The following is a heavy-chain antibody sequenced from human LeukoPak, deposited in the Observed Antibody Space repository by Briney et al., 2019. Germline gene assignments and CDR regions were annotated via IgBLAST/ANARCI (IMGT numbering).Heavy chain of an antibody. J-gene: IGHJ4*02. D-gene: IGHD6-19*01. Sequence: SGTLSLTCTVSGGSISSGSYYWSWIRQPAGKGLEWIGRIYTSGSTNYNPSLKSRVTISVDKSKNQFSLKLSSVTAAATAVDYCARAGPWLVLGVAYWGQGNLVTASS. V-gene: IGHV4-61*02. CDR1: GGSISSGSYY. CDR2: IYTSGST. CDR3: ARAGPWLVLGVAY.